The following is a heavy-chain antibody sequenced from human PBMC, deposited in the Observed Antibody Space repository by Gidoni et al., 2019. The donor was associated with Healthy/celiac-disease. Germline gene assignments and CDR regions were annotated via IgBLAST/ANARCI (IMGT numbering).Heavy chain of an antibody. V-gene: IGHV3-23*01. CDR2: ISGSGGST. CDR1: GFTCSSYA. CDR3: AKEPYYDSSADAFDI. D-gene: IGHD3-22*01. J-gene: IGHJ3*02. Sequence: EVQLLESGGGLVQPGGFLRLSCAACGFTCSSYAMGWVRQAPGKGLGWVSAISGSGGSTYYAGSVKGLFTIPRDNSKTTLYLQMNSLRAEDTAVYYCAKEPYYDSSADAFDIWGQGTMVTVSS.